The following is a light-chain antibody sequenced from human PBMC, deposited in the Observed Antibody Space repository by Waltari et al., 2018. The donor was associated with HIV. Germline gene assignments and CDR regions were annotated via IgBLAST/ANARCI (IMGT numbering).Light chain of an antibody. CDR2: KAS. CDR3: QQYNSYPWT. J-gene: IGKJ1*01. CDR1: QSISSW. Sequence: LSASVGDRVTITCRASQSISSWLAWYQQKPGKAPKLLIYKASSLESGVPSRFSGSGSGTEFTLTISSLQPDDFATYYCQQYNSYPWTFGQGTKVEIK. V-gene: IGKV1-5*03.